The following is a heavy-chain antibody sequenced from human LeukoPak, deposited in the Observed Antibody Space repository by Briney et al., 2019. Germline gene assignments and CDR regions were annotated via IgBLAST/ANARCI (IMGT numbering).Heavy chain of an antibody. Sequence: GESLKISCKGSGYSFTSYWIGWVRQMPGKGLEWMGIIYPGNSDTRYGPSFQGQVTISADKSISTAYLQWSSLKASDTAMYYCARQGPGGYCSSTSCYHDAFDIWGQGTMVTVSS. D-gene: IGHD2-2*01. CDR1: GYSFTSYW. CDR3: ARQGPGGYCSSTSCYHDAFDI. J-gene: IGHJ3*02. CDR2: IYPGNSDT. V-gene: IGHV5-51*01.